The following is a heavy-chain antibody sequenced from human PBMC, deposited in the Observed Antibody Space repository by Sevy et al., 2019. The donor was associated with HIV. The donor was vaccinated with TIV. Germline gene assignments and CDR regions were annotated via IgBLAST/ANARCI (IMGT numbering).Heavy chain of an antibody. Sequence: GGSLRLSCAVSGTNFGAFAMHWVRQAPGKGLEWVAGLSLQGTNKYYAESLKGRFKISRDNSKDILYMHLKSLRPEGTAIYYCAKDVVGGTYYIENYYYGMDVWGLGTTVTVSS. D-gene: IGHD3-10*01. V-gene: IGHV3-30*18. J-gene: IGHJ6*02. CDR3: AKDVVGGTYYIENYYYGMDV. CDR2: LSLQGTNK. CDR1: GTNFGAFA.